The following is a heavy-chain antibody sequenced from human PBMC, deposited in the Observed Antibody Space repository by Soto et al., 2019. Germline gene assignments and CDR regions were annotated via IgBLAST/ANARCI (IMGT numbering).Heavy chain of an antibody. CDR1: GASISGFY. CDR2: IYATGTT. D-gene: IGHD1-1*01. J-gene: IGHJ5*02. Sequence: SETLSLTCTVSGASISGFYWSWIRKSAGKGLEWIGRIYATGTTDYNPSLKSRVMMSVDTSKKQFSLKLRSVTAADTAVYYCVRDGTKTLRDWFDPWGQGISVTISS. V-gene: IGHV4-4*07. CDR3: VRDGTKTLRDWFDP.